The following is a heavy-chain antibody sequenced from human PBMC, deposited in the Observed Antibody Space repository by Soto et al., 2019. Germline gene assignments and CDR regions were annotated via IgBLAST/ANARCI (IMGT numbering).Heavy chain of an antibody. J-gene: IGHJ6*03. D-gene: IGHD6-19*01. Sequence: GGSLRLSCAASGFTFSSYGMHWVRQAPGKGLEWVAVIWYDGSNKYYADSVKGRFTISRDNSKNTLYLQMNSLRAEDTAVYYCAREGYSSGWPEQLGYYYYYMDVWGKGTTVTVSS. V-gene: IGHV3-33*01. CDR3: AREGYSSGWPEQLGYYYYYMDV. CDR1: GFTFSSYG. CDR2: IWYDGSNK.